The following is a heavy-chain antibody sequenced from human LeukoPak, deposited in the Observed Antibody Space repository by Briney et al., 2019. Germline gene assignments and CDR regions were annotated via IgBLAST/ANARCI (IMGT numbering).Heavy chain of an antibody. D-gene: IGHD5-12*01. J-gene: IGHJ4*02. CDR1: VGSFSGYY. Sequence: SETLSLTCTVYVGSFSGYYWSWIRQPPGKGLEWIGEINHSGSTNYNPSLKSRVTISVDTSKNQYTLKLSSVTAADTAVYYCARLPRGYSGFLDYWGQGTLVTVSS. V-gene: IGHV4-34*01. CDR2: INHSGST. CDR3: ARLPRGYSGFLDY.